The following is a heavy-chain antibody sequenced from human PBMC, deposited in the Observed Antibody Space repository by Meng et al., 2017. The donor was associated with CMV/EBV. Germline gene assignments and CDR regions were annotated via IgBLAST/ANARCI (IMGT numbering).Heavy chain of an antibody. V-gene: IGHV1-8*03. Sequence: ASVKVSCKASGYTFTSYDINWVRQATGQGLERMGWMNPNSGNTGYAQKFQGRVTITRNTSISTAYMELSSLRSEDTAVYYCARRGSSGWPYYYYGMDVWGQGTTVTVSS. CDR2: MNPNSGNT. D-gene: IGHD6-19*01. CDR1: GYTFTSYD. CDR3: ARRGSSGWPYYYYGMDV. J-gene: IGHJ6*02.